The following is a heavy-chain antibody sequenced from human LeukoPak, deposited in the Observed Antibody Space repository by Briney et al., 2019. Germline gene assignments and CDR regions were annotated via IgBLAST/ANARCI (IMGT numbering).Heavy chain of an antibody. CDR2: INPSGGST. V-gene: IGHV1-46*01. D-gene: IGHD3-22*01. CDR1: GYTFTSYY. Sequence: ASVKVSCKAPGYTFTSYYMHWVRQAPGQGLEWMGIINPSGGSTSYAQKFQGRVTMTRDTSTSTVYMELSSLRSEDTAVYYCARDLGITMIEDAFDIWGQGAMVTVSS. J-gene: IGHJ3*02. CDR3: ARDLGITMIEDAFDI.